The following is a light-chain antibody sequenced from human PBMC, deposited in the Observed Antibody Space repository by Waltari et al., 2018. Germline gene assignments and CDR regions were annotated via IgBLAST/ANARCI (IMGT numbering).Light chain of an antibody. V-gene: IGLV2-8*01. CDR2: EVN. J-gene: IGLJ3*02. CDR3: SSYAGSNNWV. CDR1: SSDFGGYNY. Sequence: QSALTQPPSASGSPGQSVTISCTGTSSDFGGYNYVSWYQRHPGKAPKLMIYEVNKGPSGVPYRFSGAKSGNTASLTVSGLQAEDEAEYSCSSYAGSNNWVFGGGTKLTVL.